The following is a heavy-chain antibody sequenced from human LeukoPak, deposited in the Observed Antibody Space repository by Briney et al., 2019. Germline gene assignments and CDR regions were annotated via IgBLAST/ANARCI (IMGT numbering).Heavy chain of an antibody. D-gene: IGHD2-2*01. CDR2: INPNSGGT. CDR3: ARVSCSSTSCYFPSYYYYGMDV. J-gene: IGHJ6*02. Sequence: ASVKVSCKASGYTFTGYYMHWVRQAPGQGLEWIGWINPNSGGTNYAQKFQGRVTMTRDTSISTAYMELSRLRSDDTAVYYCARVSCSSTSCYFPSYYYYGMDVWGQGTTVTVSS. V-gene: IGHV1-2*02. CDR1: GYTFTGYY.